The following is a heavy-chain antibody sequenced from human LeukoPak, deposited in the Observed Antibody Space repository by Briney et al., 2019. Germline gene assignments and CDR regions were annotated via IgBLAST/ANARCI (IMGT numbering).Heavy chain of an antibody. Sequence: PSETLSLTCAVYGGSFSGYYWSWTRQPPGKGLEWIGEINHSGSTNYNPSLKSRVTISVDTSKNQFSLKLSSVTAADTAVYYCARVAIVGATRFDYWGQGTLVTVSS. CDR2: INHSGST. J-gene: IGHJ4*02. V-gene: IGHV4-34*01. D-gene: IGHD1-26*01. CDR3: ARVAIVGATRFDY. CDR1: GGSFSGYY.